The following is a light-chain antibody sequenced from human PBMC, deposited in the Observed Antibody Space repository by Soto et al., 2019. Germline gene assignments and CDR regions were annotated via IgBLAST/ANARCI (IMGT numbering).Light chain of an antibody. Sequence: EIVRTQSPATLSVSPGERSTLSCMASQSVSRNLAWYQQKPGQAPRLLIYGASTRATGIPDRFSGSGSGTEFTITISSLQSEDFAVYYCQQYNNWLLTFGGGTQVDIK. J-gene: IGKJ4*01. CDR3: QQYNNWLLT. V-gene: IGKV3-15*01. CDR1: QSVSRN. CDR2: GAS.